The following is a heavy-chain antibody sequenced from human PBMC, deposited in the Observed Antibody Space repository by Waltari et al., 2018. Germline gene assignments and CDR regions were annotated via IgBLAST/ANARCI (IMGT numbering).Heavy chain of an antibody. D-gene: IGHD3-22*01. J-gene: IGHJ4*02. Sequence: QVQLVQSGAEVKKPGASVQVSCKVSGYTLTDLSMLSVRPAPGKGLEWMGGFDPEDGETIYAQKFQGRVTMTEDTSTDTAYMELSSLRSEDTAVYYCAIKLYDSSGRIDYWGQGTLVTVSS. CDR2: FDPEDGET. V-gene: IGHV1-24*01. CDR3: AIKLYDSSGRIDY. CDR1: GYTLTDLS.